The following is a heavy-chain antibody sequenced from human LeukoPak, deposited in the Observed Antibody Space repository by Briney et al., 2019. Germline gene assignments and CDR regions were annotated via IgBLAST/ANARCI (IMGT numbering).Heavy chain of an antibody. V-gene: IGHV3-23*01. Sequence: GGSLRLSCAASGFTFATYAMSWVRQPPGKGLEWVSSISGSADITYYADSVKGRFTISRDNSKNTLYLQMDSLRAEDTAVYYCTRVEYCSGGSCSFGPWGQGTLVTVSS. CDR3: TRVEYCSGGSCSFGP. CDR1: GFTFATYA. D-gene: IGHD2-15*01. J-gene: IGHJ5*02. CDR2: ISGSADIT.